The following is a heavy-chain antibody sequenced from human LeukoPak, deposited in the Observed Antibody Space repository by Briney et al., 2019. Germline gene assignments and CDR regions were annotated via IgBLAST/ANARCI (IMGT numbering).Heavy chain of an antibody. CDR1: GFTFSSYS. CDR3: ASQRSSVDTAPLDY. J-gene: IGHJ4*02. D-gene: IGHD5-18*01. Sequence: PGGSLRLSCAASGFTFSSYSMNWVRQAPGKGLEWVSSISSSSSYIYYADSVKGRFTISRDNAKNSLYLQMNSLRAEDTAVYYCASQRSSVDTAPLDYWGQGTLVTVSS. V-gene: IGHV3-21*04. CDR2: ISSSSSYI.